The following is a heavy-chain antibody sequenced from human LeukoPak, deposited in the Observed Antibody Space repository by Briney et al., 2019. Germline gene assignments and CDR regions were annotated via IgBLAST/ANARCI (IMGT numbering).Heavy chain of an antibody. V-gene: IGHV3-20*04. CDR3: ARDPTTSDN. CDR2: INWSGGRT. D-gene: IGHD1/OR15-1a*01. CDR1: GFTFDDYG. Sequence: GGSLRLSCAASGFTFDDYGMSWVRQAPGKGLEWVSGINWSGGRTGYADSLKGRFTISRDNAKNSLYLQMNSLRDEDTALYYCARDPTTSDNWGQGTLVTVSS. J-gene: IGHJ4*02.